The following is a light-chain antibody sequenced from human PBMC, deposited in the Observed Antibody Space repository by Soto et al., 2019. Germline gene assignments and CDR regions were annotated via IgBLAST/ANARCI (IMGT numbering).Light chain of an antibody. CDR3: QQYYSPPST. V-gene: IGKV4-1*01. CDR2: WAS. Sequence: DIVMTQSPDSLAVSLGERATINCKSSQNVLYISNNKNYLAWYQQKPGQPPKLLIYWASTRDSVVPDRFSGSGSGTDFTLTISSLRAEDVAVYYCQQYYSPPSTLGGGTRVEIK. CDR1: QNVLYISNNKNY. J-gene: IGKJ4*01.